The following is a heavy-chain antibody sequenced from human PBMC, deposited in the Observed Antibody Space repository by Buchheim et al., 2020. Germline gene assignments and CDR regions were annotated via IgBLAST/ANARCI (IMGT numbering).Heavy chain of an antibody. CDR3: ARDALPYDILTGYYNGWYFDL. J-gene: IGHJ2*01. Sequence: EVQLVESGGGLVQPGGSLRLSCAASGFTVSSNYMSWVRQAPGKGLEWVSVIYSGGSTYYADSVKGRFTISRDNSKNTLYLQMNSLRAEDTAAYYCARDALPYDILTGYYNGWYFDLWGRGTL. V-gene: IGHV3-66*01. D-gene: IGHD3-9*01. CDR1: GFTVSSNY. CDR2: IYSGGST.